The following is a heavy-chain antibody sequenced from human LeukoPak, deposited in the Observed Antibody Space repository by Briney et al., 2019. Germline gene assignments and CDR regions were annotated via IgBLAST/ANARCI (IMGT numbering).Heavy chain of an antibody. CDR3: AKDPPYSSSWFYFDY. D-gene: IGHD6-13*01. J-gene: IGHJ4*02. CDR1: GFTFSSYA. V-gene: IGHV3-23*01. Sequence: GGSLRLSCAASGFTFSSYAMSWVRQAPGKGLEWVSTISGSGGSTYYADSVKGRFTISRDNSKNTLYLQMNSLRVEDTVVYYCAKDPPYSSSWFYFDYWGQGTLVTVTS. CDR2: ISGSGGST.